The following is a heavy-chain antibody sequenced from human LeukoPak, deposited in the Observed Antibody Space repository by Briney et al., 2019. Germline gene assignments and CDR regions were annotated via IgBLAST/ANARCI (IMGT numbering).Heavy chain of an antibody. CDR2: IYSSGST. Sequence: SETLSLTCTVSGGSISNYYWSWIRQPAGKGLEWIGRIYSSGSTNYNPSLKSRVTMSVDTSKNQFSVKLSSVTAADTAVYYCARSRGTTMVTRFDYWGQRTLVTVSS. D-gene: IGHD5-18*01. J-gene: IGHJ4*02. CDR3: ARSRGTTMVTRFDY. CDR1: GGSISNYY. V-gene: IGHV4-4*07.